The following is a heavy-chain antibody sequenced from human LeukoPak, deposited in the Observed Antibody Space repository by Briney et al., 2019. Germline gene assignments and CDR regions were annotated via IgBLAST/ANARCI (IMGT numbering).Heavy chain of an antibody. CDR2: INHSGST. Sequence: SETLSLTCAVYGGSFSGYYWSWIRQPPGKGLEWIGEINHSGSTNYSPSLKSRVTLSVDMSKNHFSLKLSSVTAADTAVYYCARGLEAAADYYYYAMDVWAKGPRSPSP. J-gene: IGHJ6*02. CDR3: ARGLEAAADYYYYAMDV. D-gene: IGHD6-13*01. V-gene: IGHV4-34*01. CDR1: GGSFSGYY.